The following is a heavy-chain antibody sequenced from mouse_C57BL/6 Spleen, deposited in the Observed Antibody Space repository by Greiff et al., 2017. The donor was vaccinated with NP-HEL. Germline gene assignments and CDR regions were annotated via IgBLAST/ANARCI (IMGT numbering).Heavy chain of an antibody. D-gene: IGHD2-3*01. V-gene: IGHV1-78*01. CDR3: AKGGMATTWGFAY. CDR1: GYTFTDHT. CDR2: IYPRDGST. J-gene: IGHJ3*01. Sequence: QVQLQQSDAELVKPGASVKISCKVSGYTFTDHTIHWMKQRPEQGLEWIGYIYPRDGSTKYNEKFKGKATLTADKYSSTAYMQLNSLTSEDSAVYCGAKGGMATTWGFAYWGQGTLVTVSA.